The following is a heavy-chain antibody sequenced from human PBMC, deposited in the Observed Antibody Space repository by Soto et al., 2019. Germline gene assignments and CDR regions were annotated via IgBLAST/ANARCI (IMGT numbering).Heavy chain of an antibody. CDR2: IYYSGNT. CDR1: GGSVSSTKYY. CDR3: ARLVYGDSGPDS. Sequence: PSETLSLTCTVSGGSVSSTKYYWDWIRQHPGKGLEWIGSIYYSGNTNYNSSLKSRVTMSVDTSKNQFSLKLRSVTAADTAVYYCARLVYGDSGPDSWGQGTLVTVSS. D-gene: IGHD4-17*01. J-gene: IGHJ4*02. V-gene: IGHV4-39*01.